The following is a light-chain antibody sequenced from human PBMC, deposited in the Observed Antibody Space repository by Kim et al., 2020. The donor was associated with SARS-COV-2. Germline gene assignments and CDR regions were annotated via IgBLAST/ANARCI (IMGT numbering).Light chain of an antibody. J-gene: IGKJ1*01. CDR3: QQYSGTLAT. CDR2: SAS. V-gene: IGKV1-NL1*01. Sequence: DIQMTQSPSSLSASIGDRVTITCRASQDIGNSVAWYQQKPGKGPNVLISSASTLASGVPSRFSGSESETEYTLTISSLQPEDFATYYCQQYSGTLATYGQRTKVDIK. CDR1: QDIGNS.